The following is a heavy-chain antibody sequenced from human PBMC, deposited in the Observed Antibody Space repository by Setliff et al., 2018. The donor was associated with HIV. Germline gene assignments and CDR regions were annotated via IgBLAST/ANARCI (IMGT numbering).Heavy chain of an antibody. CDR2: INPSGGSA. J-gene: IGHJ3*02. CDR3: ARDYFDSSAYHYGFGAFDI. V-gene: IGHV1-46*01. CDR1: GYTFTSYY. D-gene: IGHD3-22*01. Sequence: ASVKVSCQASGYTFTSYYLHWVRQAPGQGLEWMGMINPSGGSASYAQNFQGRVTMSSDTSTSTVYMELRSLRSEDTAVYYCARDYFDSSAYHYGFGAFDIWGQGTMVTVSS.